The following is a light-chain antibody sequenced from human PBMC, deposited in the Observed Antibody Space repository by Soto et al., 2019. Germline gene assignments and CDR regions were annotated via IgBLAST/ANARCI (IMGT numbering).Light chain of an antibody. V-gene: IGLV2-14*01. Sequence: QSVLTQPASVSGSPGQSITISCTGTSSDVGGYNYVSWYQQHPGKAPKLMIYEVSNRPSGVSNRFSGSKSGNTASLTISGLQAGDEADYYCGSYTSSTTPYVFGTGTKVTVL. J-gene: IGLJ1*01. CDR2: EVS. CDR1: SSDVGGYNY. CDR3: GSYTSSTTPYV.